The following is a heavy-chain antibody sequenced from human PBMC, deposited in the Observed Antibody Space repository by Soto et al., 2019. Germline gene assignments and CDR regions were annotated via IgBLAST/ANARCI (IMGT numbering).Heavy chain of an antibody. D-gene: IGHD2-15*01. CDR1: GGSISSGGYY. V-gene: IGHV4-31*03. CDR2: IYYSGST. J-gene: IGHJ5*02. Sequence: SETLSLTCTVSGGSISSGGYYWSWIRQHPGKGLEWIGYIYYSGSTYYNPSLKSRVTISVDTSKKQFSLKLSSVTAADTAVYYCARSAVRVNWFDPWGQGTMVTVYS. CDR3: ARSAVRVNWFDP.